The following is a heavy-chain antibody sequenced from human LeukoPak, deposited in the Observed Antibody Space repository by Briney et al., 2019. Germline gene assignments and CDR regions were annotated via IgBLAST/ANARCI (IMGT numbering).Heavy chain of an antibody. CDR2: ISGSGGRT. D-gene: IGHD6-19*01. V-gene: IGHV3-23*01. J-gene: IGHJ4*02. Sequence: GGSLRLSCAASGFTFTTYAMSWVRQAPGKGLEWVSAISGSGGRTYYADSVKGRFTISRDNSKNTLYLQMNSLRAEDTAVYYCAKDRRIAVAGTNFDYWGQGTLVTVSS. CDR1: GFTFTTYA. CDR3: AKDRRIAVAGTNFDY.